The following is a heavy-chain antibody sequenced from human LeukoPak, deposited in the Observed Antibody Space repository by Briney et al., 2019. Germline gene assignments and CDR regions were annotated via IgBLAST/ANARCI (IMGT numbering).Heavy chain of an antibody. Sequence: AYVKASFKAAGCPVTGYYMQWVRRAPGEGGEWMGWINPNSGGTNYAQKFQGRVTITRDTSISTAYMELTRLRSDDTAVYYCARRGIYYYDSSGYYCDAFDIWGQGTMVTVSS. V-gene: IGHV1-2*02. D-gene: IGHD3-22*01. CDR1: GCPVTGYY. CDR2: INPNSGGT. J-gene: IGHJ3*02. CDR3: ARRGIYYYDSSGYYCDAFDI.